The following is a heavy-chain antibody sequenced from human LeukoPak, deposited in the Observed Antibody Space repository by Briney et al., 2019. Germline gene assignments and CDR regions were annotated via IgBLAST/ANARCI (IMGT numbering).Heavy chain of an antibody. V-gene: IGHV4-39*01. CDR2: IYYGGST. CDR3: ARQGYYGSGCYFRSSAWFDP. Sequence: SETLSLTCTVSGGSISSSSYYWGWIRQPPGKGLGWIGTIYYGGSTYYNPSLKSRVTISVDTSKNQFSLKLSSVTAADTAVYYCARQGYYGSGCYFRSSAWFDPWGQGTLVTVSS. D-gene: IGHD3-10*01. CDR1: GGSISSSSYY. J-gene: IGHJ5*02.